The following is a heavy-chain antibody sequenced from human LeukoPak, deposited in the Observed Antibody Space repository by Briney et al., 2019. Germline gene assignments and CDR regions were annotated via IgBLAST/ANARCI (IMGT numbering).Heavy chain of an antibody. J-gene: IGHJ4*02. Sequence: SETLSLTCTVSRYSFTTNTYYWGWIRQPPGKGLEWIGSVYYSGSTYYSPSLKSRVTTSVDTSKNQFSLQLSSVTAADTAVYYCARQGAAASGRAFDYWGQGTLVTVSS. CDR2: VYYSGST. CDR1: RYSFTTNTYY. D-gene: IGHD6-13*01. V-gene: IGHV4-39*01. CDR3: ARQGAAASGRAFDY.